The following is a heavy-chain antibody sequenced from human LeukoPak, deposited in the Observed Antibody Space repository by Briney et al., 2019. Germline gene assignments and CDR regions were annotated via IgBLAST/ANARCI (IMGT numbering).Heavy chain of an antibody. J-gene: IGHJ4*02. CDR3: ARDRGYSSSWYGMYYFDY. V-gene: IGHV1-2*04. CDR2: INPKSGGT. CDR1: GYTFTGYY. Sequence: AAVKVSCKASGYTFTGYYMHWVRQAPGKGVEGMGGINPKSGGTNYAQKFQGWVTMTRDTSISTAYMELSRLRSDDTAVYYCARDRGYSSSWYGMYYFDYWGQGTLVTVSS. D-gene: IGHD6-13*01.